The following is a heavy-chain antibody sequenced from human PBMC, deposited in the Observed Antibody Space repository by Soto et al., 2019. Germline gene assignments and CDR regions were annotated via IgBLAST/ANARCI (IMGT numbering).Heavy chain of an antibody. CDR3: AREVKVPAASDALDI. Sequence: QVQLQESGPGLVKPSQTLSLTCTVSGGSISNGNYYWSWIRQHPEKGLEWIGYIDYRGTTHYNPSLESRVTNSVETSNNQLSLNLSSVTAADTAVYYCAREVKVPAASDALDIWGQGTMVTVSS. CDR1: GGSISNGNYY. CDR2: IDYRGTT. D-gene: IGHD2-2*01. V-gene: IGHV4-31*03. J-gene: IGHJ3*02.